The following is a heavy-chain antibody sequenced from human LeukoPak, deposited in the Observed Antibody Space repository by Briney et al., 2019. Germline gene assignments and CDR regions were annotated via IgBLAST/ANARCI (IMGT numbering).Heavy chain of an antibody. D-gene: IGHD4-17*01. V-gene: IGHV5-51*01. CDR1: GYSFTSYW. J-gene: IGHJ6*02. Sequence: PGESLKISCKGSGYSFTSYWIGWVRQMPGKGLEWMGIIYPGDSDTRYSPSFQGQVTISADKSISTAYLQWSSLKASDTAMYYCARQGTDDYGDYLYCYYYGMDVWGQGTTVTVSS. CDR3: ARQGTDDYGDYLYCYYYGMDV. CDR2: IYPGDSDT.